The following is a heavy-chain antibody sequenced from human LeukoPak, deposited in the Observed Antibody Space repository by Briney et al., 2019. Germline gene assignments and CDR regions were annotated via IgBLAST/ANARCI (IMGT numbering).Heavy chain of an antibody. CDR1: GGSFSGYY. J-gene: IGHJ3*02. V-gene: IGHV4-34*01. CDR3: AMSPAFAAVDAFGI. D-gene: IGHD3-3*02. CDR2: INHSGST. Sequence: SETLSLTCAVYGGSFSGYYWSWIRQPPGKGLEWIGEINHSGSTNYNPSLKSRVTISVDTSKNQFSLKLSSVTAADTAVYYCAMSPAFAAVDAFGIWGQGTMVTVSS.